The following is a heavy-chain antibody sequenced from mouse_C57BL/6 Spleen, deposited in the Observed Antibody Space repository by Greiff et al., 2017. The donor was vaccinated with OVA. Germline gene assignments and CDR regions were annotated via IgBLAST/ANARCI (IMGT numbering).Heavy chain of an antibody. J-gene: IGHJ2*01. CDR2: IYPGSGST. D-gene: IGHD1-1*01. Sequence: VQLQQPGAELVKPGASVKMSCKASGYTFTSYWITWVKQRPGQGLEWIGDIYPGSGSTNYNEKFKSKATLTVDTSSSTAYMQLSSLTSEDSAVYYCARDRGDYYGSSYYFDYWGQGTTLTVSS. V-gene: IGHV1-55*01. CDR1: GYTFTSYW. CDR3: ARDRGDYYGSSYYFDY.